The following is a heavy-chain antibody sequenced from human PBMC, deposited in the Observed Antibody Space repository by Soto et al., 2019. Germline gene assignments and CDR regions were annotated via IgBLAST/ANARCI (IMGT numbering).Heavy chain of an antibody. V-gene: IGHV3-49*03. CDR2: IRSKPYGGTT. J-gene: IGHJ4*02. Sequence: EVQLVESGGGLVQPGQSLRLSCIGSGFTFGDYAMSWFHQAPGKGLEWVGFIRSKPYGGTTEYAASVKGRFTISRDDSKSTAYLQMNSLKTEDTAMYYCTKRSYFDYWGQGTLVTVSS. CDR3: TKRSYFDY. CDR1: GFTFGDYA. D-gene: IGHD1-1*01.